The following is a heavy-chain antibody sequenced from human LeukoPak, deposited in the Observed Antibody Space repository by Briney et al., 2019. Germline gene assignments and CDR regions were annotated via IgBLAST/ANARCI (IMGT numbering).Heavy chain of an antibody. D-gene: IGHD1-1*01. CDR3: ASARRELDY. CDR1: GGSLSVYY. J-gene: IGHJ4*02. CDR2: FNHSGSP. Sequence: SQTLSLTCAVYGGSLSVYYWSWIRQPPGKGLEWIGAFNHSGSPNYNPSLKSRVTISVDTSKNQFSLKLSAVTAADTAVYYCASARRELDYWGQGTLVTVSS. V-gene: IGHV4-34*01.